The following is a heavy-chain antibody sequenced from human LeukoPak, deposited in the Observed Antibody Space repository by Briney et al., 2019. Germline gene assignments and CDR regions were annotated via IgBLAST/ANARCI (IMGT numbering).Heavy chain of an antibody. Sequence: GGSLRLSCAASGFTFSSYGMHWVRQAPGKGGEGVSSISGNSSIIYYADSVKGRFTISRDNAKNSLFLQMNRLRAEDTAMYYCAIPMIVADDAFNIWGHGTMVTVSS. CDR3: AIPMIVADDAFNI. J-gene: IGHJ3*02. CDR2: ISGNSSII. CDR1: GFTFSSYG. D-gene: IGHD3-22*01. V-gene: IGHV3-21*01.